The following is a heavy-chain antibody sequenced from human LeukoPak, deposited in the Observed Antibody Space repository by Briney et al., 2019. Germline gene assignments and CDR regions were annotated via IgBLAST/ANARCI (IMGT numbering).Heavy chain of an antibody. Sequence: PGGSLRLSCAASGFTFSSTRMYWVCHGQGQGLEWVSNIKQDESEKSYVDSVKGRFTISRDNATNTLYLQMNSLMTADTAAYYFARYYGDIVVVPAYYYYYYMGVWGKGTTVTVSS. CDR3: ARYYGDIVVVPAYYYYYYMGV. D-gene: IGHD2-2*01. J-gene: IGHJ6*03. CDR1: GFTFSSTR. CDR2: IKQDESEK. V-gene: IGHV3-7*01.